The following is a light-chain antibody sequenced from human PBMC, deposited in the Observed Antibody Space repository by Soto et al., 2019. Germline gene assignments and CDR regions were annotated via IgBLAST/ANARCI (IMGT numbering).Light chain of an antibody. Sequence: EIVMTQSPATLSVSPGERATLSCRARRSVSSNLAWYQQKPGQAPRLLIYDASIRATGIPARFSGSGSGTEFTLTISSLQSEDSAVYYCQQYNEWPLTFGGGTRWIS. J-gene: IGKJ4*01. CDR1: RSVSSN. CDR3: QQYNEWPLT. V-gene: IGKV3-15*01. CDR2: DAS.